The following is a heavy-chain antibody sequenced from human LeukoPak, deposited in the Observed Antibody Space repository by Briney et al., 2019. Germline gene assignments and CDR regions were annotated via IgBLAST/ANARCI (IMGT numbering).Heavy chain of an antibody. Sequence: GRSLRLSCAASGFTFDDYAMHWVRQAPGKGLEWVSGISWNSGSIDYADSVKGRFTISRDNAKNSLYLQMNSLRAEDMALYYCAKDSTQYQLGDFDYWGQGTLVTVSS. D-gene: IGHD2-2*01. CDR2: ISWNSGSI. CDR1: GFTFDDYA. J-gene: IGHJ4*02. V-gene: IGHV3-9*03. CDR3: AKDSTQYQLGDFDY.